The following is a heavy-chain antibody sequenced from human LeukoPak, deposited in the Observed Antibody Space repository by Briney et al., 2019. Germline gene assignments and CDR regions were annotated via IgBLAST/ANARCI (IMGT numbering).Heavy chain of an antibody. J-gene: IGHJ5*02. D-gene: IGHD3-22*01. CDR3: ARVAYYDSSGYPHGFDP. Sequence: GASVKVSCKASGYTFTSYYMHWVRQAPGQGLEWMGIISPSGGSTSYAQKFQGRVTMTRDTSTSTVYMELSSLRSEDTAVYYCARVAYYDSSGYPHGFDPWGQGTLVTVSS. V-gene: IGHV1-46*01. CDR1: GYTFTSYY. CDR2: ISPSGGST.